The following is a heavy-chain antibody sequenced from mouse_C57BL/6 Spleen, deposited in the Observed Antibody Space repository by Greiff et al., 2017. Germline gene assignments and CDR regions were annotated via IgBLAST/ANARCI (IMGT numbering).Heavy chain of an antibody. CDR1: GYSITSGYY. V-gene: IGHV3-6*01. Sequence: EVKLQESGPGLVKPSQSLSLTCSVTGYSITSGYYWNWIRQFPGNKLEWMGYISYDGSNNYNPSLKNRISITRDTSKNQFFLKLNSVTTEDTATYYCARAPYDYDDDGYFDYWGQGTTLTVSS. J-gene: IGHJ2*01. CDR2: ISYDGSN. D-gene: IGHD2-4*01. CDR3: ARAPYDYDDDGYFDY.